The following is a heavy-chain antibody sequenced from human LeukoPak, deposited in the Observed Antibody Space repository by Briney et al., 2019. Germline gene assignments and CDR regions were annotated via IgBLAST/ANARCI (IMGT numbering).Heavy chain of an antibody. CDR3: ARGQRNYGSWSSTNWFDP. D-gene: IGHD3-10*01. CDR2: INHSGST. V-gene: IGHV4-34*01. Sequence: PSETLSLTCTVSGDSISSYYGSWIRQPPGKGLEWIGEINHSGSTNYNPSLKSRVTISVDTSKNQFSLKLSSVTAADTAVYYCARGQRNYGSWSSTNWFDPWGQGTLVTVSS. CDR1: GDSISSYY. J-gene: IGHJ5*02.